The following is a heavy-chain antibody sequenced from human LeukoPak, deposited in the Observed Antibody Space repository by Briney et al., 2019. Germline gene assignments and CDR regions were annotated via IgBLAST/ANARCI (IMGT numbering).Heavy chain of an antibody. CDR2: ISAYNGNT. CDR1: GYTFTSYG. J-gene: IGHJ4*02. Sequence: ASVTVSCTASGYTFTSYGISWVRQAPGQGPEWMGWISAYNGNTNYAQKLQGRVTMTTDTSTSTAYMELRSLRSDDTAVYYCARGSYYDSSGYSGYWGQGTLVTVSS. CDR3: ARGSYYDSSGYSGY. V-gene: IGHV1-18*01. D-gene: IGHD3-22*01.